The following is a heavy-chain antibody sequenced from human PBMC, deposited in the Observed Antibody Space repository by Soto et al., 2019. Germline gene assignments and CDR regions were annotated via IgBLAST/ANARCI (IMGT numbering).Heavy chain of an antibody. D-gene: IGHD2-21*02. CDR3: ARCNDDCPGPLDY. V-gene: IGHV3-74*01. CDR2: INTDGSST. CDR1: GFIFSSYW. Sequence: GGPLRLSCAASGFIFSSYWMHWVRQAPGKGLVWVSRINTDGSSTTHADSVKGRFTTSRDNAKNTLYLQINSLRAEDTAVYYCARCNDDCPGPLDYWGPGTLVTVSS. J-gene: IGHJ4*02.